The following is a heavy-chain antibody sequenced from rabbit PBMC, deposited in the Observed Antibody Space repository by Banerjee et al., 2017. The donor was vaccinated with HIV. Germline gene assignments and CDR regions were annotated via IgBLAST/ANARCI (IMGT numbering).Heavy chain of an antibody. V-gene: IGHV1S40*01. Sequence: QSLEESGGDLVKPEGSLTLTCKASGFDLSSYYDMCWVRQTPGKRPEWIACIYPVNGNTYYATWAKGRFTISKTSSTTVTLQMTSLTAADTATYFCATNYAAGGYGGTMDLWGPGTLVTVS. CDR3: ATNYAAGGYGGTMDL. J-gene: IGHJ4*01. D-gene: IGHD8-1*01. CDR2: IYPVNGNT. CDR1: GFDLSSYYD.